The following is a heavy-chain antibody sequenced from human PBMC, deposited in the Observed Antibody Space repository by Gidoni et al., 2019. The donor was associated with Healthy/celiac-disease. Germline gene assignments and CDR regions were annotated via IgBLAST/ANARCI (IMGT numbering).Heavy chain of an antibody. CDR3: ARDEGEIAARRFDY. J-gene: IGHJ4*02. CDR2: ISSSSSYI. D-gene: IGHD6-6*01. Sequence: EVQLVESGGGLVKPGGSLSLSCAASGFTFSSYSMNWVRQAPGKGLEWVSSISSSSSYIYYADSVKGRFTISRDNAKNSLYLQMNSLRAEDTAVYYCARDEGEIAARRFDYWGQGTLVTVSS. CDR1: GFTFSSYS. V-gene: IGHV3-21*01.